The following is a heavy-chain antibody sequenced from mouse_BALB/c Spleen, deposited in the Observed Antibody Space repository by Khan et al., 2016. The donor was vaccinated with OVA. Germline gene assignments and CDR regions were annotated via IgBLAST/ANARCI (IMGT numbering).Heavy chain of an antibody. Sequence: EVELVESGGGLVQPGGSRKLSCAASGFTFSDYGMAWVRQAPGKGPEWVAFISDLAYTIYYADTVTGRFTISRENAKKILYLEMSSLRSEDTAMHYCVRGGGTAPFAYWGLGTLVTVSA. V-gene: IGHV5-15*02. J-gene: IGHJ3*01. CDR2: ISDLAYTI. D-gene: IGHD1-2*01. CDR3: VRGGGTAPFAY. CDR1: GFTFSDYG.